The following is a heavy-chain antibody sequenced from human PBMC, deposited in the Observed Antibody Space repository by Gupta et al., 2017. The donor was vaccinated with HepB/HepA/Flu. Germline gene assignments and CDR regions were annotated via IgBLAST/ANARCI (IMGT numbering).Heavy chain of an antibody. CDR3: ARDADAGPFQGRWFDP. Sequence: QVQLQESGSRLVQPSETLSLTCSVSGTSMMNYNWSWVRQPPGKRLEWIGYISFGGNTYYNPSLKSRVSFSLDTPRRQFSLNLASMTVAYTALYYCARDADAGPFQGRWFDPWGHGILVTVTS. CDR1: GTSMMNYN. CDR2: ISFGGNT. V-gene: IGHV4-59*01. J-gene: IGHJ5*02.